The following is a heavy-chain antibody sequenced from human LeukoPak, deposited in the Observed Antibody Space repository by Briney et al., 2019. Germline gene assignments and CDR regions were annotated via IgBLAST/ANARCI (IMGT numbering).Heavy chain of an antibody. CDR1: GYTLTELS. CDR2: FDPEDGET. Sequence: ASVKVSCKVSGYTLTELSMHWVRQAPGKGLEWMGGFDPEDGETIYAQKFQGRVTMTEDTSTDTAYMELSSLRSEDTAVYYCATMGRLAGLIIPYYYYGMDVWGQGTMVTVSS. CDR3: ATMGRLAGLIIPYYYYGMDV. V-gene: IGHV1-24*01. J-gene: IGHJ6*02. D-gene: IGHD3-10*01.